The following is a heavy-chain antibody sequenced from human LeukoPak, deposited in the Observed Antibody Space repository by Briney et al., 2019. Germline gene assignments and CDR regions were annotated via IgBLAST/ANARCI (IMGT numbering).Heavy chain of an antibody. CDR2: ISNSGSTI. D-gene: IGHD5-24*01. CDR3: ARGPRLLDGYILPFDY. V-gene: IGHV3-48*03. J-gene: IGHJ4*02. Sequence: GGSLRLSCAASGFTFSSYEMNWVRQAPGKGLEWVSYISNSGSTIYYADSVKGRFTISRDNAKNSLYLQMNSLRAEDTAVYYCARGPRLLDGYILPFDYWGQGTLVTVSS. CDR1: GFTFSSYE.